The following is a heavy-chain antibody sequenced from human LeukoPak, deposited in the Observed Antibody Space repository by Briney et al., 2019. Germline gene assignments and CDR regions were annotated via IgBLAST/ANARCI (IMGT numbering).Heavy chain of an antibody. V-gene: IGHV4-39*07. J-gene: IGHJ4*02. CDR2: IYYSGST. Sequence: SETLSLTCTVSGGSISSSSYYWGWIRQPPGKGLEWIGSIYYSGSTYYNPSLKSRVTISVDTSKNQFSLKLSSVTAADTAVYYCAGNRLSVAGLNYWGQGTLVTVSS. CDR3: AGNRLSVAGLNY. D-gene: IGHD1-14*01. CDR1: GGSISSSSYY.